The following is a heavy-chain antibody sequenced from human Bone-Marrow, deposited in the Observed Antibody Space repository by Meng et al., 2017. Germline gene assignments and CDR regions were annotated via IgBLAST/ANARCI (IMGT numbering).Heavy chain of an antibody. CDR2: IIPNSGDT. Sequence: GQRVQLGAEVKEPGASVKVACKPSGYPFTAYYIHWVRQAPGQGLEWMGHIIPNSGDTLYAPKFQGRVSMTADTSIGTAYVELSGLRSEDTAVYYCARAHSGTQLGYFDYWGQGTLVTVSS. CDR1: GYPFTAYY. V-gene: IGHV1-2*06. CDR3: ARAHSGTQLGYFDY. D-gene: IGHD1-26*01. J-gene: IGHJ4*02.